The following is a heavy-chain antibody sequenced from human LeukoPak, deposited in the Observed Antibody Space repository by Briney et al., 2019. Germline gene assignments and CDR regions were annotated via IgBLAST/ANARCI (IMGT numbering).Heavy chain of an antibody. Sequence: GGSLRLSCAASGLTFSSFGMHWVRQAPGKGLEWVAVTSFGGGNKHYADSVKGRFTVSRDNSKNTLYLQMNSLRAEDTAVYYCARGAARPPPYFDSWGQGTLVTVSS. CDR3: ARGAARPPPYFDS. CDR2: TSFGGGNK. D-gene: IGHD6-6*01. V-gene: IGHV3-30*03. CDR1: GLTFSSFG. J-gene: IGHJ4*02.